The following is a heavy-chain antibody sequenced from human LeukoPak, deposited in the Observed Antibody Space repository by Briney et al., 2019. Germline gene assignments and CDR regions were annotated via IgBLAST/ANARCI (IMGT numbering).Heavy chain of an antibody. CDR3: ARVTLCLAAAGTWWDWFDP. J-gene: IGHJ5*02. CDR2: INHNGST. D-gene: IGHD6-13*01. V-gene: IGHV4-34*01. CDR1: GGSFSGYY. Sequence: SETLSLTCAVYGGSFSGYYWSWIRQPPGKGLEWIGEINHNGSTNYNPSLKSRVTISVDTSKNQFSLKLSSVTAADTAVYYCARVTLCLAAAGTWWDWFDPWGQGTLVTVSS.